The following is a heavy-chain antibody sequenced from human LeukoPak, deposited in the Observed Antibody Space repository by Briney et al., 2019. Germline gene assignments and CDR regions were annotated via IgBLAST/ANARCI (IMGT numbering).Heavy chain of an antibody. Sequence: ASVKASCKTSGYTFTGYYMHWVRLAPGQGLEWMGWINPNSGGTNYAQKFQGRVTMTRDTSITTAYMELSGLRSDDTAMYYCAREGREFGPHKLAGFDYWGQGTLVTVSS. CDR2: INPNSGGT. D-gene: IGHD3-10*01. CDR1: GYTFTGYY. CDR3: AREGREFGPHKLAGFDY. J-gene: IGHJ4*02. V-gene: IGHV1-2*02.